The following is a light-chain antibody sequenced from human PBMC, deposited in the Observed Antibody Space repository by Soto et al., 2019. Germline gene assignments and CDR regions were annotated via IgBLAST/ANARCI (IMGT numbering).Light chain of an antibody. CDR1: QSVSSN. CDR2: GAS. Sequence: EIVMTQSPATLSVSPGERATLSCRARQSVSSNLAWYQQKPGQAPTLLIYGASARATGIPARFSGSGSGTEFTLTISSLQSEDFAVYYCQHYNNWPFTFGQGTKLESK. J-gene: IGKJ2*01. CDR3: QHYNNWPFT. V-gene: IGKV3-15*01.